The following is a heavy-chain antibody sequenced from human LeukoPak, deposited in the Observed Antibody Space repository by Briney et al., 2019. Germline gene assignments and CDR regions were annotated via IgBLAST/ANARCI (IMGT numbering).Heavy chain of an antibody. CDR1: GFTFSSCG. CDR3: ARVSNYDDPLRGDFDY. CDR2: LSGSSSTI. J-gene: IGHJ4*02. D-gene: IGHD3-16*01. V-gene: IGHV3-48*02. Sequence: GGSLRLSCAASGFTFSSCGMNWVRQAPGKGLEWVSYLSGSSSTIYYADSVRGRFTISRDNAKNSLFLQMNSLRDEDTAVYYCARVSNYDDPLRGDFDYWGQGTLVTVSS.